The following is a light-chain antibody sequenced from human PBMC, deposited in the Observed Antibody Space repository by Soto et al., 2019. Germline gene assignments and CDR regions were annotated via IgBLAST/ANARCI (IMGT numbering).Light chain of an antibody. J-gene: IGKJ1*01. CDR2: VAS. CDR3: LQHNSYPRT. V-gene: IGKV1-17*03. CDR1: QDISNH. Sequence: DIQMTQSPSAMSASVGDRVTITCRASQDISNHLAWFQQKPGKVPKRLIYVASSLQSGVPSRFSGSGSGTEFTLTISSMQPEDFATYYCLQHNSYPRTFGQGTKVEIK.